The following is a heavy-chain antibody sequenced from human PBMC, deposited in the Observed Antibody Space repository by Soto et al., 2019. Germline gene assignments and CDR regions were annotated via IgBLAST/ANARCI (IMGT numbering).Heavy chain of an antibody. D-gene: IGHD5-12*01. CDR2: IYYSGST. CDR1: GGSISSGGYY. J-gene: IGHJ3*02. CDR3: ASAERWLPSPPAFDI. V-gene: IGHV4-31*03. Sequence: PSETLSLTCTVSGGSISSGGYYWSWIRQHPGKGLEWIGYIYYSGSTYYNPTLKSRVTISVDTSKNQFSLKLSSVTAADTAVYYCASAERWLPSPPAFDIWGQGIMVTVS.